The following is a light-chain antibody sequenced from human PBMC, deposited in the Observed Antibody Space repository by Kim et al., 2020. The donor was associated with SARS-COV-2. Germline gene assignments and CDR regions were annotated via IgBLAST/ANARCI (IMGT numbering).Light chain of an antibody. J-gene: IGKJ1*01. V-gene: IGKV1-5*01. CDR3: QQYDSYSPT. CDR2: DAS. Sequence: ASVGDRVTITCRASQSISNWLAWSQQKPGKAPNLLIYDASSLESGVPSRFSGSGSGTEFTLTISSLQPDDFATYYCQQYDSYSPTFGQGTKVDIK. CDR1: QSISNW.